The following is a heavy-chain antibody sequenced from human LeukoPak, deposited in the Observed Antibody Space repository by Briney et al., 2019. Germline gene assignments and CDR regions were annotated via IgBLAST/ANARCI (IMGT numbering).Heavy chain of an antibody. Sequence: PGGSLRLSCAASGFTFSSYAMSWVRQAPGKGLEWVSSISSSSSYIYYADSVKGRFTISRDNAKNTLYLQMNSLRAEDTAVYYCARDHFLSAHDTAMAPGMWYWGQGTLVTVSS. CDR1: GFTFSSYA. J-gene: IGHJ4*02. V-gene: IGHV3-21*01. D-gene: IGHD5-18*01. CDR2: ISSSSSYI. CDR3: ARDHFLSAHDTAMAPGMWY.